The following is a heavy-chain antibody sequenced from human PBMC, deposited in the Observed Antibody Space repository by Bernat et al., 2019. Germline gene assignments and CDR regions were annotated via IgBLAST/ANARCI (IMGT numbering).Heavy chain of an antibody. Sequence: QVQLVQSGAEVKKPGSSVKVSCKASGGTFSSYAISWVRQAPGQGLEWMGGIIPIFGTANYAQKFQGRVTITADNSTSTPYMELSSLRSEDMAVYYCASDHYYDSSGYYWYGMDVWGQGTTVTVSS. CDR2: IIPIFGTA. CDR1: GGTFSSYA. J-gene: IGHJ6*02. CDR3: ASDHYYDSSGYYWYGMDV. V-gene: IGHV1-69*06. D-gene: IGHD3-22*01.